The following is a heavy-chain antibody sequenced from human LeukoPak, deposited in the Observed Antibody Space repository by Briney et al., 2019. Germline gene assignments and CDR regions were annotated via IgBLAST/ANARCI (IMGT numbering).Heavy chain of an antibody. D-gene: IGHD2-15*01. Sequence: KPGESLKISCKGSGYSFTSYWIGWVRQMPGKGLEWMGIIYPGDSDNRYSPSFQGQVTISADKSISTAYLQWSSLKASDTAMYYCARDGRRYCSGGSCHSNFDYWGQGTLVTVSS. J-gene: IGHJ4*02. CDR2: IYPGDSDN. CDR1: GYSFTSYW. V-gene: IGHV5-51*03. CDR3: ARDGRRYCSGGSCHSNFDY.